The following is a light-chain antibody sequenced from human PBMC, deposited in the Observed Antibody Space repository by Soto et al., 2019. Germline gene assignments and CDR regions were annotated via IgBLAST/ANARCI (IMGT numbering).Light chain of an antibody. Sequence: QSVLTQPPSASGTPGQRVTISCSGSSSNNGSNYVYWYQQLPGTAPKLLIYRNNQRPPVVPDRFAGSKSGTSASLAISGLRSEDEADYYCAACDDSLSGPVFGGGTQLTVL. CDR1: SSNNGSNY. V-gene: IGLV1-47*01. J-gene: IGLJ2*01. CDR2: RNN. CDR3: AACDDSLSGPV.